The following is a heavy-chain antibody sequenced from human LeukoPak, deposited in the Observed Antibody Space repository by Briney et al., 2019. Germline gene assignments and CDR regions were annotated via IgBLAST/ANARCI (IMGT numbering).Heavy chain of an antibody. V-gene: IGHV3-7*03. Sequence: GGSLRLSCAASGFTFSGYWISWVRQAPGKGPEWVANIKQDGSENHYVDSVKGRFTISRDNAKNSLYLQMNSLRVEDTAVYYCALYTYGYSFDYWGQGALVIVSS. CDR2: IKQDGSEN. CDR3: ALYTYGYSFDY. CDR1: GFTFSGYW. D-gene: IGHD3-10*01. J-gene: IGHJ4*02.